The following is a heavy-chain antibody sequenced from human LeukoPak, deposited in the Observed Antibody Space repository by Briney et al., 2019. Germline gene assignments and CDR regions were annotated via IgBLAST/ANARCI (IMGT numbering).Heavy chain of an antibody. CDR3: AREMYYYDSSGYYYFAGFDY. CDR1: GGPISSGSYY. CDR2: IYYSGST. J-gene: IGHJ4*02. D-gene: IGHD3-22*01. Sequence: SETLSLTCTVSGGPISSGSYYWSWIRQPPGKGLEWIGYIYYSGSTNYNPSLKSRVTISVDTSKNQFSLKLSSVTAADTAVYYCAREMYYYDSSGYYYFAGFDYWGQGTLVTVSS. V-gene: IGHV4-61*01.